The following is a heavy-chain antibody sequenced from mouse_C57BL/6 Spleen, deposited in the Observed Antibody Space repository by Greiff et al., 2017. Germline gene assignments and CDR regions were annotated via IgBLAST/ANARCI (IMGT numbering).Heavy chain of an antibody. Sequence: QVQLKESGAELVKPGASVKLSCKASGYTFTEYTIHWVKQRSGQGLEWIGWFYPGSGSIKYNEKFKDKATLTADKSSSTVYMELSRLTSEDSAVYFCARHEDYYGSSYAYFDYWGQGTTLTVSS. J-gene: IGHJ2*01. CDR2: FYPGSGSI. V-gene: IGHV1-62-2*01. CDR3: ARHEDYYGSSYAYFDY. CDR1: GYTFTEYT. D-gene: IGHD1-1*01.